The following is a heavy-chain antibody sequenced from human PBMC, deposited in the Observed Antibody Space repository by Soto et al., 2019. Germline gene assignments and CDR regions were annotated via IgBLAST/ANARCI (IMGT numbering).Heavy chain of an antibody. J-gene: IGHJ6*02. CDR1: GYTFNNYG. D-gene: IGHD3-10*01. CDR3: ARVAITLIRGLKVDFYSMDV. CDR2: IIVYNGNK. Sequence: ASVKFSCKASGYTFNNYGITWVRQAPGQGLEWLGWIIVYNGNKNYAKKVQGRVSMTADTSTSTAHMELRSLQSDDTAVYFCARVAITLIRGLKVDFYSMDVWGQGTTVTVSS. V-gene: IGHV1-18*01.